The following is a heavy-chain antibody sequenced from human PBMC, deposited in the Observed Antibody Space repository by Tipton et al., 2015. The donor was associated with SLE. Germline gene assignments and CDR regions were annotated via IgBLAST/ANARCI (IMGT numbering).Heavy chain of an antibody. Sequence: GLVKPSETLSLTCTVSGDSISSGSFYWTWIRLPAGKGLEWIGHIYSSETINYNPSLNSRVPISVDTSKNQFSLRLSSATAADTAFYFCARGRFSSAWYRDEHFDSWGQGTLVTVSS. CDR2: IYSSETI. V-gene: IGHV4-61*10. CDR1: GDSISSGSFY. CDR3: ARGRFSSAWYRDEHFDS. D-gene: IGHD6-19*01. J-gene: IGHJ4*02.